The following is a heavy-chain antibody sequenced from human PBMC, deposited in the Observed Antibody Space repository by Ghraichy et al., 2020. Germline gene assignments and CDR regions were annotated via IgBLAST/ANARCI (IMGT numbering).Heavy chain of an antibody. CDR3: VRSYKDGLRHFDY. Sequence: GGSLRHSCAASGFTFTDYWMHWVRQTPGRGLEWVSHLNIDGTTVNYADSVKGRFTISRDNAKNTMYLQMISLTDEDTAVYYCVRSYKDGLRHFDYWGQGTLVTVSS. D-gene: IGHD1-14*01. V-gene: IGHV3-74*01. J-gene: IGHJ4*02. CDR1: GFTFTDYW. CDR2: LNIDGTTV.